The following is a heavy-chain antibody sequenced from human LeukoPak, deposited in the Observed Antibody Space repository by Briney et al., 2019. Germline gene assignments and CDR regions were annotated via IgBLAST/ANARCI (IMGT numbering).Heavy chain of an antibody. Sequence: SVKVSCKASGGSFSSNIIGWVRQALGQGLEWMGGIVPIFGKTKYSQKFQGRVTITTDESSSTAYMELSSLRSDDTAIYYCARGWGIPAPISWFDPWGQGTLVTVSS. J-gene: IGHJ5*02. CDR3: ARGWGIPAPISWFDP. CDR2: IVPIFGKT. CDR1: GGSFSSNI. V-gene: IGHV1-69*05. D-gene: IGHD2-2*01.